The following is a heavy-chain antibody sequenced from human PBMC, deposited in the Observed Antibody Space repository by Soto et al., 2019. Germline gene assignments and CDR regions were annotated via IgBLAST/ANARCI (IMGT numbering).Heavy chain of an antibody. CDR1: GGTFSSYA. CDR3: ATHLAIDYKTYYYGMDV. V-gene: IGHV1-69*13. J-gene: IGHJ6*02. CDR2: IIPIFGTA. Sequence: SVKVSCKASGGTFSSYAISWVRQAPGQGLEWMGGIIPIFGTANYAQKFQGRVTITADESTRTAYMELSSLRSEDTAVYYCATHLAIDYKTYYYGMDVCGQGTTVTVSS. D-gene: IGHD4-4*01.